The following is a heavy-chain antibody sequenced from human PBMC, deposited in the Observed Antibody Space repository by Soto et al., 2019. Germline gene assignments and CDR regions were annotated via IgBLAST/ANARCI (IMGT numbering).Heavy chain of an antibody. D-gene: IGHD3-10*01. Sequence: ASVKVSCKASGYTFTSYAMHWVRQVPGQRLEWMGWINAGNGNTKYSQKFQDRVTITRDTSASTAYMELSSLRSEDTAVYYCARPSIEYYYGSGSYYYFDYWGQGTLVTVSS. CDR3: ARPSIEYYYGSGSYYYFDY. J-gene: IGHJ4*02. CDR2: INAGNGNT. V-gene: IGHV1-3*01. CDR1: GYTFTSYA.